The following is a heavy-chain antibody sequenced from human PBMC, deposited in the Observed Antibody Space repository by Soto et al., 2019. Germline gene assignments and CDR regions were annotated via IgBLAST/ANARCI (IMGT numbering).Heavy chain of an antibody. Sequence: ASVKVSCKASGYTFTSYRISWVLQAPGQGLEGMGWISAYKGNTNYAQKLQGRVTMTTDTSTRTAYMELRSLRSDDTAVYYCTRESPRGGGFEPWGQGTLVTVSS. CDR1: GYTFTSYR. CDR2: ISAYKGNT. D-gene: IGHD3-16*01. V-gene: IGHV1-18*04. J-gene: IGHJ5*02. CDR3: TRESPRGGGFEP.